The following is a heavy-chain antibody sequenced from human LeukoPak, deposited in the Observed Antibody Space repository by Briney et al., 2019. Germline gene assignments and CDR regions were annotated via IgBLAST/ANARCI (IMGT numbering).Heavy chain of an antibody. CDR1: GYSISSGYY. V-gene: IGHV4-4*07. J-gene: IGHJ4*02. CDR3: ASVIAAAGYYFDY. CDR2: IYTSGST. Sequence: SETLSLTXAVSGYSISSGYYWGWIRQPAGKGLEWIGRIYTSGSTNYNPSLKGRVTMSVDTSKNQFSLKLSSVTAADTAVYYCASVIAAAGYYFDYWGQGTLVTVSS. D-gene: IGHD2-15*01.